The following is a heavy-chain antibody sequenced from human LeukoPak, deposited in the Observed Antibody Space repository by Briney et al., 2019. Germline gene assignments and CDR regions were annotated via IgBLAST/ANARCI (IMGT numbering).Heavy chain of an antibody. CDR3: ARHKEYSCSPSFDY. D-gene: IGHD6-6*01. V-gene: IGHV4-59*08. J-gene: IGHJ4*02. CDR2: IYYSGST. Sequence: PSETLSLTCTVSGGSISSYYWSWIRQPPGKGLEWIGYIYYSGSTNYNPSLKSRVTISVDTSKNQFSLKLSSVTAADTAVYYCARHKEYSCSPSFDYWGQGTLVTVSS. CDR1: GGSISSYY.